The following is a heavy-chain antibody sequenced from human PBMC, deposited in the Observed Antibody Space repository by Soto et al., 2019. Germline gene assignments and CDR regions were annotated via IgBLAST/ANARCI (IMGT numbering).Heavy chain of an antibody. Sequence: PSETLSLTCIVSGGSISSGGYYWSWIRQHPGKGLEWIGYVYYSGSTYYNPSLKSRVTISVDTSKNQLSLKLSSVTAADTAVYYCARGVSRDGYFDYWGQGALVTVSS. D-gene: IGHD2-8*01. CDR1: GGSISSGGYY. CDR3: ARGVSRDGYFDY. J-gene: IGHJ4*02. CDR2: VYYSGST. V-gene: IGHV4-31*03.